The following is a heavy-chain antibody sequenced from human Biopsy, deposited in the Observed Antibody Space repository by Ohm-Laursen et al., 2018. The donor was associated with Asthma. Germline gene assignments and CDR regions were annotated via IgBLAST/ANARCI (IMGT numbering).Heavy chain of an antibody. Sequence: SLRLSCAASGFAVSRDHMFWVRQAPGKGLEWVSVIYSGGTSHTADSVRGLFTISRDYSKNTLYLQMHSLRAEDTAVYYCARGDSSNWSHYYFDYWGQGTLVTVSS. CDR3: ARGDSSNWSHYYFDY. CDR2: IYSGGTS. J-gene: IGHJ4*02. V-gene: IGHV3-53*01. D-gene: IGHD3-22*01. CDR1: GFAVSRDH.